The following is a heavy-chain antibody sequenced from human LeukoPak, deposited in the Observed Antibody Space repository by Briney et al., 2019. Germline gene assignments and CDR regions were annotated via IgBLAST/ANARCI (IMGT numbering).Heavy chain of an antibody. J-gene: IGHJ4*02. D-gene: IGHD6-6*01. CDR3: ARVDPDSSSTLEVFDY. CDR1: GGSISSYY. V-gene: IGHV4-59*01. Sequence: SETLSLTCTVSGGSISSYYWSWIRQPPGKGLEWIGYIHYSGSTNYNPSLTSRVTISLDTSKNQFSLKLSSVTAADTAVYYCARVDPDSSSTLEVFDYWGQGTLVTVSS. CDR2: IHYSGST.